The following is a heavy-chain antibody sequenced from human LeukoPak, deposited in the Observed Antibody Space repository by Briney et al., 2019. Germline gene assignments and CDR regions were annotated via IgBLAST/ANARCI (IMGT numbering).Heavy chain of an antibody. J-gene: IGHJ4*02. CDR1: RFTLSRYG. V-gene: IGHV3-33*01. CDR2: ICLDQSIK. CDR3: ARGYTITIFGVAKGPFYY. D-gene: IGHD3-3*01. Sequence: PRRSLRLSRVPSRFTLSRYGMQSVRQAPRRGGGWVAVICLDQSIKYYGDPVNGRFPISRDNSNSTLYLEMNSLRAEDTAVYYCARGYTITIFGVAKGPFYYRDQGTLVTVSS.